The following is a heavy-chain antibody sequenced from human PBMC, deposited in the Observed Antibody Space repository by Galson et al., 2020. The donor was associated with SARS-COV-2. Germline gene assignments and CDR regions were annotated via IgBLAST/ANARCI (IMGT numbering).Heavy chain of an antibody. CDR2: ISAYNGNT. V-gene: IGHV1-18*04. D-gene: IGHD2-15*01. CDR1: GYTFTSYG. Sequence: ASVKVSCKASGYTFTSYGISWVRQAPGQGLEWMGWISAYNGNTNYAQKPQGRVTMTTDTSTSTAYMELRSLRSDDTAVYYCARGYCSGGSCYSPYGMDVWGQGTTVTVSS. J-gene: IGHJ6*02. CDR3: ARGYCSGGSCYSPYGMDV.